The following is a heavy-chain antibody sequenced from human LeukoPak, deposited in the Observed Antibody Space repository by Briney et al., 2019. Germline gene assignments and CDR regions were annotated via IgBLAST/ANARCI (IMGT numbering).Heavy chain of an antibody. J-gene: IGHJ4*02. Sequence: GGSLRLSCAASGFTFSSYAMSWVRQAPGKGLEWVSAISGSGGSTYYADSVKGRFTISRDSSRSTLYLQMSSLRAEDTAIYYCAKVTDYDFWSGYSAPGPFDYWGQGTLVTVSS. CDR3: AKVTDYDFWSGYSAPGPFDY. D-gene: IGHD3-3*01. V-gene: IGHV3-23*01. CDR1: GFTFSSYA. CDR2: ISGSGGST.